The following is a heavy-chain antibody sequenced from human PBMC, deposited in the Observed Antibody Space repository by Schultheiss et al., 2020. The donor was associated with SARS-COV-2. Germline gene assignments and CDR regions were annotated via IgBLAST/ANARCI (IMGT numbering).Heavy chain of an antibody. V-gene: IGHV3-23*01. CDR3: AKAGGLITMIVVAHYFDY. J-gene: IGHJ4*02. Sequence: GGSLRLSCAASGFTFSSYAMSWVRQAPGKGLEWVSPISGSGGSTYYADSVKGRFTISRDNSKNTLYLQMNSLRAEDTAVYYCAKAGGLITMIVVAHYFDYWGQGTLVTVSS. D-gene: IGHD3-22*01. CDR2: ISGSGGST. CDR1: GFTFSSYA.